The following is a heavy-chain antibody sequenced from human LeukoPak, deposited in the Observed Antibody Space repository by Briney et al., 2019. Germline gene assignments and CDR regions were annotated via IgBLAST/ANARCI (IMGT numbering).Heavy chain of an antibody. D-gene: IGHD3-10*01. J-gene: IGHJ4*02. Sequence: GASVKVSCKASGYTFTVNYTRWVCHAPGQGLEWMGWVSPHSGATNYAQKFQGRVTMTRDTSISTAYMELSRLRSDDTAVYYCASKTGGAGSPFDYWGQGTLVTVSS. CDR1: GYTFTVNY. V-gene: IGHV1-2*02. CDR3: ASKTGGAGSPFDY. CDR2: VSPHSGAT.